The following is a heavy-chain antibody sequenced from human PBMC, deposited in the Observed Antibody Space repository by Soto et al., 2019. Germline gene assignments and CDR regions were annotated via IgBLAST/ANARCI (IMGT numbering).Heavy chain of an antibody. V-gene: IGHV3-23*01. D-gene: IGHD6-19*01. CDR2: IDLTGGT. CDR3: AKEDGSGWPWYFDV. CDR1: GFTFTNYA. J-gene: IGHJ2*01. Sequence: EVQLLESGGGLEQPGGSLRLSCGASGFTFTNYAMTWVRQAPGKGLEWVAAIDLTGGTFYANSVKGRFTVSRDNSRNTLYLQMSSLRVEDTALYYCAKEDGSGWPWYFDVWVRGTLVTISS.